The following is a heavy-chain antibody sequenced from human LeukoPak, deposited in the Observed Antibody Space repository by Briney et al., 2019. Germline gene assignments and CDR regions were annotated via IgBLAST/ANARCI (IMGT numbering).Heavy chain of an antibody. CDR2: KYARGSS. Sequence: PSETLSLTCSDAGGSISTFYWSWFRQPPGKGLEWIGRKYARGSSNYNPPVQSRVTMSVDTPKNQFSLKLRSVTAADTAVYYCARGRYCSADICTGGDSFDIWGQGTMVSVSP. V-gene: IGHV4-4*07. J-gene: IGHJ3*02. CDR1: GGSISTFY. CDR3: ARGRYCSADICTGGDSFDI. D-gene: IGHD2-15*01.